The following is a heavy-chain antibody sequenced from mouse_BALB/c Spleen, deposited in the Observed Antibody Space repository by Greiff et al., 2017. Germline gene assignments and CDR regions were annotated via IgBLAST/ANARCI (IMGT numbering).Heavy chain of an antibody. D-gene: IGHD3-1*01. CDR1: GFTFSSYA. V-gene: IGHV5-9-4*01. CDR2: ISSGGSYT. CDR3: ARDGVLGHYYAMDY. Sequence: EVKVVESGGGLVKPGGSLKLSCAASGFTFSSYAMSWVRQSPEKRLEWVAEISSGGSYTYYPDTVTGRFTISRDNAKNTLYLEMSSLRSEDTAMYYCARDGVLGHYYAMDYWGQGTSVTVSS. J-gene: IGHJ4*01.